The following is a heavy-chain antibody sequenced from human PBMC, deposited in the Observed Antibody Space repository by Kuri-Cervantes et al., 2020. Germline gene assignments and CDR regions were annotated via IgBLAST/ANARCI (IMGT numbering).Heavy chain of an antibody. CDR2: IYSSGDT. J-gene: IGHJ4*02. V-gene: IGHV4-4*07. CDR3: ARALGGAYSRGIDY. Sequence: SETLSLTCTVSGGSISNYYWSWIRQPAGKGLEWIGRIYSSGDTNYNPSLGSRVTISVDKSKNQFSLKVTSVTAADTAVYYCARALGGAYSRGIDYWGQGTLVTVSS. D-gene: IGHD2-21*01. CDR1: GGSISNYY.